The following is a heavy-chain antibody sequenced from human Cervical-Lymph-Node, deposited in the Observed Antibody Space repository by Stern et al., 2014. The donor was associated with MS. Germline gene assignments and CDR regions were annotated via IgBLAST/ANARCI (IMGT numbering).Heavy chain of an antibody. CDR1: GYTFTSYY. D-gene: IGHD5-24*01. J-gene: IGHJ6*02. Sequence: QLGQSGAEVKKPGASVKVSCKASGYTFTSYYMHWVRQAPGQGLEWMGIINPSGGSTSYAQKFQGRVTMTRDTSTSTVYMELSSLRSEDTAVYYCARVKTRWPYYYGMDVWGQGTTVTVSS. CDR2: INPSGGST. CDR3: ARVKTRWPYYYGMDV. V-gene: IGHV1-46*01.